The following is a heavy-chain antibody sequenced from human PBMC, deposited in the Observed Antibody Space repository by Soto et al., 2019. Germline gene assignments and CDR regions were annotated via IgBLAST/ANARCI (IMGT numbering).Heavy chain of an antibody. J-gene: IGHJ3*02. Sequence: QPGGSLRLSCAASGFTFDDYAMHWVRQAPGKGLEWVSGISWNSGSIGYADSVKGRFTISRDNAKNSLYLQMNSLRAEDTALYYCAKDTGGEPYSSGWNDAFDIWGQGTMVTVSS. CDR3: AKDTGGEPYSSGWNDAFDI. V-gene: IGHV3-9*01. D-gene: IGHD6-19*01. CDR2: ISWNSGSI. CDR1: GFTFDDYA.